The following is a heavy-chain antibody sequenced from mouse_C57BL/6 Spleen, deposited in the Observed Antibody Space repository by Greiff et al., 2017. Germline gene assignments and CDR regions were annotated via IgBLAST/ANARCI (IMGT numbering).Heavy chain of an antibody. CDR3: ARHYYGNYLYAMDY. V-gene: IGHV1-69*01. CDR2: IDPSDSYT. CDR1: GYTFTSYW. D-gene: IGHD2-1*01. Sequence: QVQLKQSGAELVMPGASVKLSCKASGYTFTSYWLHWVKQRPGQGLEWIGEIDPSDSYTNYNQKFKGKSTLTVDKSSSTAYMQLSSLTSEDSAVYYCARHYYGNYLYAMDYWGQGTSVTVSS. J-gene: IGHJ4*01.